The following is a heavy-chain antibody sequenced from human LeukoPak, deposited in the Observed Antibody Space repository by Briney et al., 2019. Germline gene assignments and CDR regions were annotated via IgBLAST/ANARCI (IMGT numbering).Heavy chain of an antibody. CDR2: INKSGGIT. V-gene: IGHV3-23*01. CDR3: TTDLGTAMVADY. Sequence: GGSLRLSCAASGFTFTSYAMSWVRQAPGKGLEWVSTINKSGGITYYADSVKGRFTISRDNSKNTLYLQMNSLKTEDTAVYYCTTDLGTAMVADYWGQGTLVTVSS. J-gene: IGHJ4*02. CDR1: GFTFTSYA. D-gene: IGHD5-18*01.